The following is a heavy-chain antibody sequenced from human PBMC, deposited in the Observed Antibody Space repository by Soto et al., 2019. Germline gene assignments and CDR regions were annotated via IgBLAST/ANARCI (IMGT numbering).Heavy chain of an antibody. J-gene: IGHJ4*02. CDR1: GGSISSGDYY. CDR2: IYYSGST. CDR3: ARARKRNQYSSSAPYYFDY. D-gene: IGHD6-6*01. V-gene: IGHV4-30-4*01. Sequence: QVQLQESGPGLVKPSQTLSLTCTVSGGSISSGDYYWSWIRQPPGKGLEWIGYIYYSGSTYYNPSLKSRVTISVDTSKNQFSLKLSSVTAADTAVYYCARARKRNQYSSSAPYYFDYWGQGTLVTVSS.